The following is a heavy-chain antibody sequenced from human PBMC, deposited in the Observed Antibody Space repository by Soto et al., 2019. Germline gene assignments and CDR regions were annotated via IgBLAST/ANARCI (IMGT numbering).Heavy chain of an antibody. CDR1: GYTFSSYG. J-gene: IGHJ4*02. CDR2: ISVYKGNT. Sequence: QVQLVQSGAEVKKPGASVKVSCKASGYTFSSYGISWVRQAPGQGLEWMGWISVYKGNTIYAQKFQGRVTVTTDTSTSTAYMELRSLTSDHTAVYYCARDPDGNWNDFDYWGQGTLVTVSS. D-gene: IGHD1-1*01. V-gene: IGHV1-18*01. CDR3: ARDPDGNWNDFDY.